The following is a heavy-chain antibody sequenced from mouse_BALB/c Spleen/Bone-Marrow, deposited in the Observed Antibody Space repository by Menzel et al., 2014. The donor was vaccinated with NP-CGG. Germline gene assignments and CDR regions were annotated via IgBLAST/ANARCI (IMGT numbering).Heavy chain of an antibody. CDR3: TRRWLPYAMDY. J-gene: IGHJ4*01. V-gene: IGHV1-14*01. Sequence: VQLKDSGPELVKPGASVKMSCKASGYTFTSYIMHWVKQKPGQGLEWIGYINPYNDGTKYNEKFKGKATLTSDKSSNPDNMELSTLASADSAVYYCTRRWLPYAMDYWGQGTSLTVSS. CDR1: GYTFTSYI. CDR2: INPYNDGT. D-gene: IGHD2-3*01.